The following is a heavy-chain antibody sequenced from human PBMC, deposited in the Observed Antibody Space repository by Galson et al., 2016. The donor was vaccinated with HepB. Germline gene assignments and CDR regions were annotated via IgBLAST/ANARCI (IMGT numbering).Heavy chain of an antibody. CDR3: ARHTSTRGAFDY. Sequence: WGWIRQPPGKGLEWIASINYAGSPYYNPSLKDRVTISVDTSKNQFSLKVSSVTAADTAVYYCARHTSTRGAFDYWGQGRLVTVSS. J-gene: IGHJ4*02. CDR2: INYAGSP. V-gene: IGHV4-39*01. D-gene: IGHD4/OR15-4a*01.